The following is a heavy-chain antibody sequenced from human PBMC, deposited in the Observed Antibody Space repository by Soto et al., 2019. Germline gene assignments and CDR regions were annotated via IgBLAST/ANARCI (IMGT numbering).Heavy chain of an antibody. J-gene: IGHJ6*02. Sequence: SVKVSCKASGGTFSSYAISWVRQAPGQGLEWMGGIIPIFGTANYAQKFQGRVTITADESTSTAYMELSSLRSEDTAVYYCAREVVVVVADQYGMDVWGQGTTVTVSS. CDR1: GGTFSSYA. CDR3: AREVVVVVADQYGMDV. D-gene: IGHD2-15*01. CDR2: IIPIFGTA. V-gene: IGHV1-69*13.